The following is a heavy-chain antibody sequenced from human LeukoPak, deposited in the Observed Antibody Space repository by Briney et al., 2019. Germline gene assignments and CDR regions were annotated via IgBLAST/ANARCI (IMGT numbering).Heavy chain of an antibody. Sequence: PGGSLRLSCAASGFTFSSYDMHWVRHATGKGLEWVSAIGTAGDTYYPGSVKGRFTISRENAKNSLYLQMNSLRAEDTAVYYCARERIAVAGTGLDLDYWGQGTLVTVPS. D-gene: IGHD6-19*01. CDR2: IGTAGDT. V-gene: IGHV3-13*01. J-gene: IGHJ4*02. CDR1: GFTFSSYD. CDR3: ARERIAVAGTGLDLDY.